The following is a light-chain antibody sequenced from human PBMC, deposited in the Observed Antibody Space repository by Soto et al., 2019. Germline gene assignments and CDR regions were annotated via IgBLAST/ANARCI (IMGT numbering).Light chain of an antibody. CDR1: HDIKNY. CDR2: DAY. Sequence: DIQLTQSPPSLSASEGDRVTITCQASHDIKNYLNWYQQKPGKAPKLLIYDAYNLERGVPSRFSGSGTGTDFTFPIGSLQHEDVATYYCQQFDFLPPYTFGQGTRVEIK. J-gene: IGKJ2*01. CDR3: QQFDFLPPYT. V-gene: IGKV1-33*01.